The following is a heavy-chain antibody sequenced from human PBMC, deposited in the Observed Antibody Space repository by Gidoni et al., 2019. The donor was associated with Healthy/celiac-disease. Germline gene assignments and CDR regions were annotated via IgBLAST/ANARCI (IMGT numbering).Heavy chain of an antibody. Sequence: QVQLQESGPGLVKPSETLSLTCTVSGGSLRSYYWSWIRQPPGKGLEWIGYIYYSGSTNYNPALKSRVTISVDTSKNQFSLKLSSVTAADTAVYYCARVRCTNGVCYPHDAFDIWGQGTMVTVSS. D-gene: IGHD2-8*01. CDR3: ARVRCTNGVCYPHDAFDI. CDR2: IYYSGST. CDR1: GGSLRSYY. J-gene: IGHJ3*02. V-gene: IGHV4-59*01.